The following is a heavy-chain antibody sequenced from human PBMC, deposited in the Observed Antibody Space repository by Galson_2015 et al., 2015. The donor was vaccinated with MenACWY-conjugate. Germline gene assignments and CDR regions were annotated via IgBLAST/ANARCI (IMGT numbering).Heavy chain of an antibody. Sequence: TLSLTCSVSGASLSSGGCYWSWIRQHPGKGLEWIGHIHYSGRNYCNPSLQSRISMSVDTSKNQFSLTLTSVTAADTAIYYCARDGYCGGDCFSTDRAYYYYMDVWGRGTTVTVYS. CDR2: IHYSGRN. J-gene: IGHJ6*03. CDR3: ARDGYCGGDCFSTDRAYYYYMDV. D-gene: IGHD2-21*01. V-gene: IGHV4-31*03. CDR1: GASLSSGGCY.